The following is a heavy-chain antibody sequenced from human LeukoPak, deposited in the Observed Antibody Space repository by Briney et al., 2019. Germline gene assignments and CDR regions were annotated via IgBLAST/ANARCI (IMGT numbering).Heavy chain of an antibody. CDR2: IYYSGST. D-gene: IGHD3-10*01. CDR1: GGSISSSSYY. J-gene: IGHJ5*02. Sequence: SETLSLTCTVSGGSISSSSYYWGWIRQPPGKGLEWIGSIYYSGSTYYNPSLKSRVTISVDTSKNQFSLKLSSVTAADTAVYYCARGVAPMVRGVISLDPWGQGTLVTVSS. V-gene: IGHV4-39*07. CDR3: ARGVAPMVRGVISLDP.